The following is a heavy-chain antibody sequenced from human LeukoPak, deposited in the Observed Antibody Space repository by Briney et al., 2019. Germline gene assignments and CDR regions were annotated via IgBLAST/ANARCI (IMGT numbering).Heavy chain of an antibody. V-gene: IGHV1-18*01. CDR3: ARDLKMGYSSGRYSWGTGSSNDY. D-gene: IGHD6-19*01. CDR2: IIAYNGNT. Sequence: ASVKVSCKASGYTFTSYGISWVQQAPGQGLEWMRWIIAYNGNTNYAQKLQGRVTMTTDTSTSTAYMELRSLRSDDTAVYYCARDLKMGYSSGRYSWGTGSSNDYWGQGTLVTVSS. CDR1: GYTFTSYG. J-gene: IGHJ4*02.